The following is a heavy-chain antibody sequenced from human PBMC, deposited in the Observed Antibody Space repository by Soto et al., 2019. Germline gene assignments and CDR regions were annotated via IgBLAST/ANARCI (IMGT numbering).Heavy chain of an antibody. V-gene: IGHV3-23*01. CDR2: ILVGGSP. D-gene: IGHD1-1*01. CDR3: AKATATSGGDFEI. Sequence: PGGSLRLSCAVSGFICSSYDMSWVRQAPGKGLEWVSTILVGGSPHYEDSVKGRFTISRDTSKNTVYLQMNSLTAGDTAVYYCAKATATSGGDFEIYGQGEMVT. J-gene: IGHJ3*02. CDR1: GFICSSYD.